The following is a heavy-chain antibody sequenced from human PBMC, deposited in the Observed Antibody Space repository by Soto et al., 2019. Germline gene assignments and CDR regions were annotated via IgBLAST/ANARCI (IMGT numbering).Heavy chain of an antibody. D-gene: IGHD2-15*01. CDR1: GFTFSSYA. CDR3: AKDRKKIVVVVAVFDY. V-gene: IGHV3-23*01. J-gene: IGHJ4*02. CDR2: ISGSGGST. Sequence: VQLLESGGGLVQPGGSLRLSCAASGFTFSSYAMSWVRQAPEKGLEWVSAISGSGGSTYYADSVKGRFTISRDNSKNTLYLQMNSLRAEDTAVYYCAKDRKKIVVVVAVFDYWGQGTLVTVSS.